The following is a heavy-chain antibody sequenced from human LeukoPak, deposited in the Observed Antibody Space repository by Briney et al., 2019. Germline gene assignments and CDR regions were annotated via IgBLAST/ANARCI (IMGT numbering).Heavy chain of an antibody. CDR2: ISGSGGST. D-gene: IGHD3-10*01. CDR3: AKAGKGYYYYYMDV. CDR1: GFTFRSYA. Sequence: GGSLRLSCAASGFTFRSYAMSWVRQAPGKGLDWVSAISGSGGSTYYADSVKGRFTISRDNYKNTLYLQMNSLRAEDAAVYYCAKAGKGYYYYYMDVWGKGTTVTVSS. V-gene: IGHV3-23*01. J-gene: IGHJ6*03.